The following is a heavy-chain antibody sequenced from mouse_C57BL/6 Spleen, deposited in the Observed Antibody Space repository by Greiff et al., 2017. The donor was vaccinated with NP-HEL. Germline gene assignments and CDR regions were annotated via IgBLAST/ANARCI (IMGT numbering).Heavy chain of an antibody. Sequence: DVQLQESGGGLVKPGGSLKLSCAASGVTFSDYGMHWVRQAPEKGLEWVAYLSSGSSTIYYADTVKGRFTISRDNAKNTLFLQMTSLRSEDTAMYYCARDSNYGGFAYWGQGTLVTVSA. J-gene: IGHJ3*01. CDR3: ARDSNYGGFAY. CDR2: LSSGSSTI. V-gene: IGHV5-17*01. D-gene: IGHD2-5*01. CDR1: GVTFSDYG.